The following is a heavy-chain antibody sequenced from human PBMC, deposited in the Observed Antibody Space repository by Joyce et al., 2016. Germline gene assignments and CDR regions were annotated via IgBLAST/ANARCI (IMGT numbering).Heavy chain of an antibody. CDR1: GGTRSGYA. Sequence: QMQLVQSGAEVKKPGSSVKVSCRAFGGTRSGYAISWVRQAPGQGLGWMGGITPIFATAKYAQKFQTRLTITADKSTNTAYMELSSLRSEDTAIYYCVRVRQSGNINDYWGQGTQVTVSS. CDR2: ITPIFATA. J-gene: IGHJ4*02. V-gene: IGHV1-69*06. CDR3: VRVRQSGNINDY.